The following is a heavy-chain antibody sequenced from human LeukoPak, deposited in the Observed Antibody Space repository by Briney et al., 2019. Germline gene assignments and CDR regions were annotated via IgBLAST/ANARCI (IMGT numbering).Heavy chain of an antibody. Sequence: GGSLRLSCAASGFSLSSHWMTWVRQVPGRGPEWVANVNRDGSETYYLDSAKGRFTISKDNAKNSLYLQMNSLRAEDPALYHCARNNGMGVWGQGTTVIVSS. CDR1: GFSLSSHW. CDR3: ARNNGMGV. CDR2: VNRDGSET. J-gene: IGHJ6*02. V-gene: IGHV3-7*03.